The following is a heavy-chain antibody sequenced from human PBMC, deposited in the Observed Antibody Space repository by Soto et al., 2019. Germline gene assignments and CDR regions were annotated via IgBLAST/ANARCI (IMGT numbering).Heavy chain of an antibody. CDR3: ASLMFGALLPGGS. Sequence: SVKVSCKASGGTFSSYAISWVRQAPGQGLEWMGGIIPIFGTANYAQKFQGRVTITADESTSTAYMELSSLRSEDTAVYYCASLMFGALLPGGSWGQGTTVTVS. CDR1: GGTFSSYA. V-gene: IGHV1-69*13. J-gene: IGHJ6*02. CDR2: IIPIFGTA. D-gene: IGHD3-10*02.